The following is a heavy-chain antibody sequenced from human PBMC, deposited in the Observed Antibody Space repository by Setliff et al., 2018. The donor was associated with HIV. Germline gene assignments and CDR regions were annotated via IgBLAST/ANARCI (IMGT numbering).Heavy chain of an antibody. J-gene: IGHJ3*02. CDR3: ARDAAAPAAIEGAFDI. V-gene: IGHV3-21*01. D-gene: IGHD2-2*02. CDR1: GLTFSSYA. CDR2: ISSSSRSK. Sequence: GGSLRLSCAASGLTFSSYAMSWVRQAPGKGLEWVSSISSSSRSKYYADSVKGRFTISRDNAKNSLYLQLNSLRAEDTAVYYCARDAAAPAAIEGAFDIWGQGTMVTVSS.